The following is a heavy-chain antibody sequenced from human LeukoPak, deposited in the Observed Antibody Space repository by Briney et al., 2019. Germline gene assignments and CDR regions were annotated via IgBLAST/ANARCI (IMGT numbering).Heavy chain of an antibody. CDR3: ARETYRDYDFWRNYYYYMDV. J-gene: IGHJ6*03. V-gene: IGHV4-59*01. CDR2: IYYSGST. D-gene: IGHD3-3*01. Sequence: SETLSLTCTVSGGSISSYYWSWIRQPPGKGLEWIGYIYYSGSTNYNPSLKSRVTISVDTSKNQFSLKLSSVTAADTAVYYCARETYRDYDFWRNYYYYMDVWGKGTTVTVSS. CDR1: GGSISSYY.